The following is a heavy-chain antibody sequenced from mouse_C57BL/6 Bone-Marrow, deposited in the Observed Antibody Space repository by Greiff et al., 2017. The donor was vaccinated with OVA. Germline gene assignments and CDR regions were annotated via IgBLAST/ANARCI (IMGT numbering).Heavy chain of an antibody. D-gene: IGHD1-1*01. CDR1: GFSLTSYG. Sequence: VKLQESGPGLVQPSQSLSITCTVSGFSLTSYGVHWVRQSPGKGLEWLGVIWSCGSTDYNAAFISRLSISKDNSKSQVFFKMNSLQADDTAIYYCARGDDGSSPFDYWGQGTTLTVSS. J-gene: IGHJ2*01. CDR3: ARGDDGSSPFDY. V-gene: IGHV2-2*01. CDR2: IWSCGST.